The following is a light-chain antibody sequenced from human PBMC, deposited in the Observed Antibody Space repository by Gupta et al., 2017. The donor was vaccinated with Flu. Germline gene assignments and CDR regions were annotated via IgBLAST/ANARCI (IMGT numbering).Light chain of an antibody. Sequence: DIQMTQSPSSLSASVGDRVIISCRASQTVSSYVNWYQKKPGRAPKLLIYGATTLESGVPSNFSATISGTHFTLTISSLQPEDFATYYCQQTFSDPRTFGQWTKVEI. CDR2: GAT. CDR3: QQTFSDPRT. CDR1: QTVSSY. V-gene: IGKV1-39*01. J-gene: IGKJ1*01.